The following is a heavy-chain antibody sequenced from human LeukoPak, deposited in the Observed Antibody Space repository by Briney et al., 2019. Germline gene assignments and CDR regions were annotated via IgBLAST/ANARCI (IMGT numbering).Heavy chain of an antibody. J-gene: IGHJ4*02. V-gene: IGHV4-39*01. CDR1: GSSISISSYY. CDR2: IYYSGST. D-gene: IGHD4-17*01. Sequence: LETLSLTCTVSGSSISISSYYWGWIRQPPGKGLEWIGSIYYSGSTYYNPSLKSRVTISVDTSKNQFSLKLSSVTAADTAVYYCAICYGANEGSFDYWGQGTLVTVSS. CDR3: AICYGANEGSFDY.